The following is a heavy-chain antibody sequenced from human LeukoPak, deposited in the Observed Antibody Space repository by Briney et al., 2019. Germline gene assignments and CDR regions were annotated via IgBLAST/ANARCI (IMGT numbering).Heavy chain of an antibody. CDR3: ATDLLQSGWFDY. CDR2: IYHSGST. Sequence: SGTLSLTCGVSGGSISSSNWWSWVRQPPGKGLEWIGEIYHSGSTNYNPSLKSRVTISVDKSKNQFSLKLSSVTAADTAVYYCATDLLQSGWFDYWGQGTLVTVSS. V-gene: IGHV4-4*02. J-gene: IGHJ4*02. D-gene: IGHD6-19*01. CDR1: GGSISSSNW.